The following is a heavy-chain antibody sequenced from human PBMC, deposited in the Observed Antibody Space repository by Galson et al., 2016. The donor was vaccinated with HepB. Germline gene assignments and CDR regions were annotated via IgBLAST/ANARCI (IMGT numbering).Heavy chain of an antibody. D-gene: IGHD2-21*01. Sequence: SLRLSCAASGFTFSGHSMSWVRQAPGKGLEWVSVIGGGGGGTYYGDSVKGRFTTSRDNSRNTLYLQMNSLRAEDTAIYYCAREGQSSGHCGAFDWWGQGTLVTV. CDR2: IGGGGGGT. V-gene: IGHV3-23*01. J-gene: IGHJ4*02. CDR3: AREGQSSGHCGAFDW. CDR1: GFTFSGHS.